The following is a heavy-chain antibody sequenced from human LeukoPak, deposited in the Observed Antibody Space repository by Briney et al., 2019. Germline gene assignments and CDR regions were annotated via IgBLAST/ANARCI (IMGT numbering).Heavy chain of an antibody. V-gene: IGHV1-69*06. J-gene: IGHJ4*02. CDR2: IIPIFGTA. CDR3: ATTWYNWNYFDY. Sequence: EASVKVSCKASGGTFSSYAISWVRQAPGQGLEWMGGIIPIFGTANYAQKFQGRVTITADKSTSTAYMELSSLRSEDTAVYYCATTWYNWNYFDYWGQGTLVTVSS. CDR1: GGTFSSYA. D-gene: IGHD1-20*01.